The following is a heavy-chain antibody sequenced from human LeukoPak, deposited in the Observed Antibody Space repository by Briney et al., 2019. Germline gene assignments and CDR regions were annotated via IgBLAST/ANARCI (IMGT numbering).Heavy chain of an antibody. CDR2: INPSGGST. CDR3: ARDNPVDYYDSSGYPDY. D-gene: IGHD3-22*01. CDR1: GYTFTSYY. V-gene: IGHV1-46*01. Sequence: ASVKVSCKASGYTFTSYYMHWVRQAPGQGLEWMGIINPSGGSTSYAQKFQGRGTMTRDMSTSTVYMELSSLRSEDTAVYYCARDNPVDYYDSSGYPDYWGQGTLVTVSS. J-gene: IGHJ4*02.